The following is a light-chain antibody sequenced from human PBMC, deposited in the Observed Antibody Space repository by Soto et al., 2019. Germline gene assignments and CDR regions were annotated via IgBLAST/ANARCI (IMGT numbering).Light chain of an antibody. CDR3: SSFAGSHYV. CDR1: SSDVGGYEY. J-gene: IGLJ1*01. Sequence: TKPPSASGAPGGAGTISCTGNSSDVGGYEYVSWYQQHPGKAPKLITYDVLKRPSGVPDRFSGSKSANTASLTVSGLQAEDEADYYCSSFAGSHYVFGTGTKVTVL. V-gene: IGLV2-8*01. CDR2: DVL.